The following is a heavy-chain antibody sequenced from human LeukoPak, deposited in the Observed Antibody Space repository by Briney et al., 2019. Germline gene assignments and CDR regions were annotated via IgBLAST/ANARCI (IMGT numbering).Heavy chain of an antibody. D-gene: IGHD1-1*01. CDR3: ARDPYTGSMFDY. CDR2: IGHVAGDI. Sequence: GGSLRLSCVTSGYTFTSVSMSWVRQAPGKGLEWVAFIGHVAGDIFYGDSVKGRFNISRDDAKGSVYLQMNSLTVDDTAVYFCARDPYTGSMFDYWGRGTLVTVSS. CDR1: GYTFTSVS. J-gene: IGHJ4*01. V-gene: IGHV3-21*01.